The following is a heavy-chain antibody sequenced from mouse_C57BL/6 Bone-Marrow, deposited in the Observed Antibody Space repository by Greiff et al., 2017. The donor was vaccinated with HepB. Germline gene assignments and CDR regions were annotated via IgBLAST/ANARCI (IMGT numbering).Heavy chain of an antibody. CDR2: ISNGGGST. J-gene: IGHJ3*01. CDR1: GFTFSDYY. V-gene: IGHV5-12*01. D-gene: IGHD1-1*01. CDR3: ARGRYYGSSEFAY. Sequence: EVKLMESGGGLVQPGGSLKLSCAASGFTFSDYYMYWVRQTPEKRLEWVAYISNGGGSTYYPDTVKGRFTISRDNAKNNLYLQMSRLKSEDTAMYYCARGRYYGSSEFAYWGQGTLVTVSA.